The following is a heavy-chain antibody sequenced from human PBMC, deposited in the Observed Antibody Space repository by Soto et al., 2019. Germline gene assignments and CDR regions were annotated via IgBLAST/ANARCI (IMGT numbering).Heavy chain of an antibody. Sequence: GTPAKVSCKSSGYTFITYDINWVRQETGQGLEWMGWMNPSNGNAGYAQKFQGRLTMTRNTSISTAYMELSSLRAEDTAVYYCARGPLEGNNDYAPFDFWGQGTLVTVSS. J-gene: IGHJ4*02. V-gene: IGHV1-8*01. CDR2: MNPSNGNA. CDR1: GYTFITYD. D-gene: IGHD4-17*01. CDR3: ARGPLEGNNDYAPFDF.